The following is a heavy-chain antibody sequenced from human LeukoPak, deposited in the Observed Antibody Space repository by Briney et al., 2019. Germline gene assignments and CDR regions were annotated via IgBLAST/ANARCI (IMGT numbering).Heavy chain of an antibody. V-gene: IGHV4-4*09. J-gene: IGHJ4*02. CDR1: GASISSYY. Sequence: PSETLSLTCTVSGASISSYYWSWIRQPPGKGLEWIGYIYTSGSTNYNPSLKSRVTISIDTSKNQFSLKLSSVTAADTALHYCARRRDYFDYWGRGTLVTVSS. CDR3: ARRRDYFDY. CDR2: IYTSGST.